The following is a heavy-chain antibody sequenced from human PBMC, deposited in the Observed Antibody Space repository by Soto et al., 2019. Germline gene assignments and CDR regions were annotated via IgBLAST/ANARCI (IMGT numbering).Heavy chain of an antibody. CDR3: ARGYDYHSGGYLFAY. CDR1: GGSVSSNIYY. J-gene: IGHJ4*02. Sequence: TLSLTCSVSGGSVSSNIYYWTWIRQHPGKGPEWIGHIYYSGSTYYNPSLKSRVTISLDMSKNQFSLKLTSVSAADTAVYYCARGYDYHSGGYLFAYWGQGTLVSVSS. D-gene: IGHD3-22*01. CDR2: IYYSGST. V-gene: IGHV4-31*03.